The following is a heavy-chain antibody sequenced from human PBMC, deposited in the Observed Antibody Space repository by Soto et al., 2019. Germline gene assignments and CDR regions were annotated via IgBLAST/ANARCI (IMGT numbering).Heavy chain of an antibody. Sequence: QEQLVESGGGVVQPGRSLRLSCTASGFSFWTYGMHWVRQPPGKGLEWLAVIWYNGTNKYYSDSVRGRFTASRDNSKNTLFLQMNSLRVEDSAVYYCARAGAAATGNTFEYWGLGTLVTVSS. CDR1: GFSFWTYG. D-gene: IGHD6-13*01. V-gene: IGHV3-33*01. J-gene: IGHJ4*02. CDR2: IWYNGTNK. CDR3: ARAGAAATGNTFEY.